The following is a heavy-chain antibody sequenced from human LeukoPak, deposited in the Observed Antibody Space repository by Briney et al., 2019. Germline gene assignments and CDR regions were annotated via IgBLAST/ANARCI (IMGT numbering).Heavy chain of an antibody. CDR2: IIPILGIA. Sequence: SVKVSCKASGGTFSSYAISWVRQAPGQGLEWMGRIIPILGIANYAQKFQGRVTITTDESTSTAYMELSSLRSEDTAVYYCARDPDRRARRGAFDIWGQGTMVTVSS. CDR3: ARDPDRRARRGAFDI. CDR1: GGTFSSYA. V-gene: IGHV1-69*04. J-gene: IGHJ3*02. D-gene: IGHD1-14*01.